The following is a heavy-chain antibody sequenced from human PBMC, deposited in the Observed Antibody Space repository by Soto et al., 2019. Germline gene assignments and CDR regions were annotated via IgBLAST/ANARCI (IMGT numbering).Heavy chain of an antibody. Sequence: SLRLSCAASGFTFSSYAMSWVRQAPGKGLEWVSAISGSGGSTYYADSVKGRFTISRDNSKNTLYLQMNSLRAEDTAVYYCANMGNYYDILTGYYPYYYGMDVWGQGTTVT. CDR1: GFTFSSYA. D-gene: IGHD3-9*01. CDR3: ANMGNYYDILTGYYPYYYGMDV. J-gene: IGHJ6*02. V-gene: IGHV3-23*01. CDR2: ISGSGGST.